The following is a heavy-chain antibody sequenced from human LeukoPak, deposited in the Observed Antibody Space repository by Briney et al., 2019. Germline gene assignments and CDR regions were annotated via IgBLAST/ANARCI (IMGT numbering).Heavy chain of an antibody. D-gene: IGHD3-10*01. CDR2: ISSSGSTI. Sequence: GGSLGLSFEASEFTFSINKMIWFGQPQGKGLEGVSYISSSGSTIYYADSVKGRFTISRDNAKSSLYLQINTLRAEDTAVYYCARVGTALLWFGYFDYWGLGTLVTVSS. CDR1: EFTFSINK. CDR3: ARVGTALLWFGYFDY. V-gene: IGHV3-48*03. J-gene: IGHJ4*02.